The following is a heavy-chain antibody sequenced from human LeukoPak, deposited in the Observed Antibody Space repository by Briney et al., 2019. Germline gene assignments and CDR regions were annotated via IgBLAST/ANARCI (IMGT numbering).Heavy chain of an antibody. J-gene: IGHJ4*02. CDR3: ASHDFWSGHYFDY. D-gene: IGHD3-3*01. V-gene: IGHV4-39*01. Sequence: PSETLSLTCTVSGGSISSSSYFWGWIRQPPGKGLEWIGSIYYSGSTYYNPSLKSRVTISVATSKNQFSLKLSSVTAADTAVYYCASHDFWSGHYFDYWGQGTLVTVSP. CDR2: IYYSGST. CDR1: GGSISSSSYF.